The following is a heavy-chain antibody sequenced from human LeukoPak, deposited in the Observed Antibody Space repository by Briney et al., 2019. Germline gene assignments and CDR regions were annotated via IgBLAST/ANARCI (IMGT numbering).Heavy chain of an antibody. D-gene: IGHD4-11*01. CDR1: GGTFSSYT. CDR3: AQLTTRYYYYYMDV. J-gene: IGHJ6*03. CDR2: IIPILGIA. Sequence: SVKVSCKASGGTFSSYTISSVRQAPGQGLEWMGRIIPILGIANYAQKFQGRVTITADKSTSTAYMELSSLRSEDTAVYYCAQLTTRYYYYYMDVWGKGTTVTVSS. V-gene: IGHV1-69*02.